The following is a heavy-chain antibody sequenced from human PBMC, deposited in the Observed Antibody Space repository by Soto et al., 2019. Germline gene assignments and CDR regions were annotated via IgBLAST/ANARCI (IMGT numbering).Heavy chain of an antibody. V-gene: IGHV2-26*01. D-gene: IGHD3-3*01. CDR3: ARFQTYYDFWSGYPKPDWFDP. J-gene: IGHJ5*02. CDR2: IFSNYEK. CDR1: GFSLSNARMG. Sequence: SGPTLVNPTETLTLTCTVSGFSLSNARMGVSWIRQPPGKALEWLAHIFSNYEKSYSTSLKSRHTSSKDTSKSPVVLTMTNMDPVDTATYYCARFQTYYDFWSGYPKPDWFDPWGQGTLVTVSS.